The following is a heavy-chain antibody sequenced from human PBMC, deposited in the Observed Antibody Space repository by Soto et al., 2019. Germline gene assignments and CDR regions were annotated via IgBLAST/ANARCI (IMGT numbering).Heavy chain of an antibody. Sequence: QLQLQESGPGLVKPSETLSLTCTVSGGSISSSSYYWGWIRQPPGKGLEWIGSIYYSGSTYHNPSLKRRVTISVDTSKNQFSLNLSSVTAADTAVYYCARHRNYYYYGMDVWGQGTTVTVSS. CDR1: GGSISSSSYY. CDR2: IYYSGST. V-gene: IGHV4-39*01. J-gene: IGHJ6*02. CDR3: ARHRNYYYYGMDV.